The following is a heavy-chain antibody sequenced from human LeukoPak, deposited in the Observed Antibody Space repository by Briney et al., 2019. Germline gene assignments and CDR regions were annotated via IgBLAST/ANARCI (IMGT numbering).Heavy chain of an antibody. V-gene: IGHV3-7*04. Sequence: GGSLRLSCAASGFTFDSFWMTWVRQAPGKRLEWVATIKEDGSEKVYVDSLKGRFTISRDNAKNALYLQMNSLRVEDTAVYYCARDPYTRGFGAFDVWGQGTMVTVSS. D-gene: IGHD2-2*02. CDR1: GFTFDSFW. J-gene: IGHJ3*01. CDR2: IKEDGSEK. CDR3: ARDPYTRGFGAFDV.